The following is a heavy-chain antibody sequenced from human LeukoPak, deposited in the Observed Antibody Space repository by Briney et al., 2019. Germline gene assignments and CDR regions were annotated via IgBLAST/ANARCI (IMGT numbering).Heavy chain of an antibody. Sequence: SETLSLTCTVSGGSISSGSYYWSWIRQPAGKGLEWIERIYTSGSTNYNPSLKSRVTISVDTSKNQFSLKLSSVTAADTAVYYCARDPKEYYDSSGYYSDYWGQGTLVTVSS. CDR2: IYTSGST. V-gene: IGHV4-61*02. J-gene: IGHJ4*02. CDR1: GGSISSGSYY. D-gene: IGHD3-22*01. CDR3: ARDPKEYYDSSGYYSDY.